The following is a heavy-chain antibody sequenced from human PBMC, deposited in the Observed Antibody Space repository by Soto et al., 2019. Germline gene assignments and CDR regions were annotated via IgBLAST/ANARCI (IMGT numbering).Heavy chain of an antibody. Sequence: QVQLVESGGGVVQPGRSLRLSCAASGFTFSNYAMHWVRQTPGKGLEWVAIVSYDGTNQYYADSVKGRFTISRDNSENALYLQMNSLRSEDTALYYCARDVATQTWRPWYFDLCGRGTLVTVSS. CDR1: GFTFSNYA. CDR3: ARDVATQTWRPWYFDL. D-gene: IGHD3-3*01. J-gene: IGHJ2*01. V-gene: IGHV3-30-3*01. CDR2: VSYDGTNQ.